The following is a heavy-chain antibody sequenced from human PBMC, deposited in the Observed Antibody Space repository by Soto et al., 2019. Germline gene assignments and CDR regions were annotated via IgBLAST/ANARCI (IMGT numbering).Heavy chain of an antibody. CDR3: VRPRPSGENYGMDV. V-gene: IGHV3-53*01. CDR2: LYTEGTT. D-gene: IGHD3-16*01. J-gene: IGHJ6*02. Sequence: GGSLRLSCVASGLTVSHNYMAWVRHAPEMGLEWVSILYTEGTTYYADSVKGRFTISRDSSKNTLFLQMDSLRAEDTAVYYCVRPRPSGENYGMDVWGQGTTVTVSS. CDR1: GLTVSHNY.